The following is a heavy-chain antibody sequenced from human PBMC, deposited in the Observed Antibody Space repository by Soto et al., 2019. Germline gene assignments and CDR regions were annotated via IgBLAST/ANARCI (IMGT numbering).Heavy chain of an antibody. CDR1: GGSISSYY. J-gene: IGHJ4*02. CDR3: ARLNPIAAATLARYFDY. V-gene: IGHV4-59*01. D-gene: IGHD6-13*01. CDR2: IYYSGST. Sequence: SETLSLTCTVSGGSISSYYWSWIRQPPGKGLEWIGYIYYSGSTNYNPSLKSRVTISVDTSKNQFSLKLSSVTAEDTAVYYCARLNPIAAATLARYFDYWGQGTLVTVSS.